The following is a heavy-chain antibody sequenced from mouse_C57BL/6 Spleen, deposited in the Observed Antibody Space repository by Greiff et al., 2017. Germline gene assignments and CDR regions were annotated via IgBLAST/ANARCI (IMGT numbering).Heavy chain of an antibody. Sequence: VQLQQSGPELVKPGASVKISCKASGYTFTDYYINWVKQRPGQGLEWIGWIFPGSGSTYYNEKFKGKATLTVDKSSSTAYMWLSSLTSEDSAVYCCARNDGNYFDYWGQGTTLTVSS. J-gene: IGHJ2*01. CDR2: IFPGSGST. CDR3: ARNDGNYFDY. CDR1: GYTFTDYY. V-gene: IGHV1-75*01. D-gene: IGHD2-3*01.